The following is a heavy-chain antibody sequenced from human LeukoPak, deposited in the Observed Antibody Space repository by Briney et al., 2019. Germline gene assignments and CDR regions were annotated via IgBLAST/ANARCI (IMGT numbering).Heavy chain of an antibody. J-gene: IGHJ4*02. D-gene: IGHD3-10*01. CDR3: AAGAYYYGSGSYYSTNDY. V-gene: IGHV1-18*04. CDR2: ISAYNGNT. CDR1: GYTFPSYG. Sequence: ASVKVSCKASGYTFPSYGISWLRQAPGQGLAWMGWISAYNGNTNYAQKLQGRVTMTTGTSTSTAYMELRSLRSDDAAVYYCAAGAYYYGSGSYYSTNDYWGQGTLVTVSS.